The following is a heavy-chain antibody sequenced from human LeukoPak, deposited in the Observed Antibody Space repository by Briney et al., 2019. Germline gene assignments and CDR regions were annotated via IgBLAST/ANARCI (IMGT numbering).Heavy chain of an antibody. D-gene: IGHD3-10*01. J-gene: IGHJ4*02. V-gene: IGHV4-31*03. CDR3: ATYYYGSGMNSFDY. CDR2: IYYSGST. Sequence: TLSLTCTVSGDSVSSINYYWSWIRQHPGKGLEWIGYIYYSGSTHYNPSLKSRVTISVDTSKNQFSLKLNSVTAADTAVYYCATYYYGSGMNSFDYWGQGTLVTVSS. CDR1: GDSVSSINYY.